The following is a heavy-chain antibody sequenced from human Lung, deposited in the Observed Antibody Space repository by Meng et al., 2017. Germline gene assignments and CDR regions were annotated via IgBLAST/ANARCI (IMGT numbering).Heavy chain of an antibody. D-gene: IGHD3-10*01. V-gene: IGHV4-4*02. J-gene: IGHJ5*02. Sequence: LERVEAGPGLVKPSGTLSLTCAVSGCTSSSSNRWSWVRQPPGKGLEWIGEIYHSGSTNYNPSLKSRVTISVDKSKNQFSLKLSSVTAADTAVYYCARGSITMVRGVSVFDPWGQGTLVTVSS. CDR1: GCTSSSSNR. CDR3: ARGSITMVRGVSVFDP. CDR2: IYHSGST.